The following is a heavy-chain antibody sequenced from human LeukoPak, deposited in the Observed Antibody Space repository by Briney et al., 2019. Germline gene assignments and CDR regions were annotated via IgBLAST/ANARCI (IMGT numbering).Heavy chain of an antibody. CDR2: ISAYNGNT. Sequence: ASVKVSCKASGYTFTSYGINWVRQAPGQGLESMGWISAYNGNTNYAQKLQGRITMATDTSTSTAYMELRSLRSDDTAVYYCARQKDYYYGSGSKFDYWGQGTLVTVSS. CDR1: GYTFTSYG. J-gene: IGHJ4*02. V-gene: IGHV1-18*01. D-gene: IGHD3-10*01. CDR3: ARQKDYYYGSGSKFDY.